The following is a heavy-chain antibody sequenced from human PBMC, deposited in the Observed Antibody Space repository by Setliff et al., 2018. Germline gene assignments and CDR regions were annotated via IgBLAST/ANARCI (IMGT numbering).Heavy chain of an antibody. V-gene: IGHV4-34*01. J-gene: IGHJ5*02. CDR1: GGSFSGYF. D-gene: IGHD2-2*01. Sequence: SETLSLTCAVYGGSFSGYFWSWIRQAPGRGLEWIGEINDRGSTHYNPSLKSRVTISIDTSKNQFSLKLTSVTAADTAVYYCARGYCSSPSCFFAGWFDPWGQGTLVTVSS. CDR3: ARGYCSSPSCFFAGWFDP. CDR2: INDRGST.